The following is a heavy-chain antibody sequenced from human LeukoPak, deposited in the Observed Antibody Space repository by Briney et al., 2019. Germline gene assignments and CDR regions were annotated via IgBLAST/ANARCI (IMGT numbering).Heavy chain of an antibody. CDR2: ISTYNGNT. J-gene: IGHJ4*02. CDR3: ARDEDYGIFVNVDY. CDR1: GYSFVLYG. Sequence: ASVKVSCKASGYSFVLYGISWVRQAPGQGPEWMGWISTYNGNTKYAQKFQGRVTMTTDTSTSTVYMELRSLRSDDTAVYYCARDEDYGIFVNVDYWGQGTLVTVSS. V-gene: IGHV1-18*01. D-gene: IGHD4-17*01.